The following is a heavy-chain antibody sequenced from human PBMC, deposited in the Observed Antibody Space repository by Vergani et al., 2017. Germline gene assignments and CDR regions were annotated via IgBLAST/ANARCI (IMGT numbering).Heavy chain of an antibody. Sequence: VQLLESGGGLVQPGGSLRLSCAASGFTFSSYAMSWVRQAPGKGMEWIGYIYHSGSTYYNQSIKSRVTISVDRSKNQFSLKLSSVTAADTAVYYCARVRLEYYDSSGYYHYFDYWGQGTLVTVSS. V-gene: IGHV4-4*02. CDR1: GFTFSSYA. J-gene: IGHJ4*02. CDR3: ARVRLEYYDSSGYYHYFDY. D-gene: IGHD3-22*01. CDR2: IYHSGST.